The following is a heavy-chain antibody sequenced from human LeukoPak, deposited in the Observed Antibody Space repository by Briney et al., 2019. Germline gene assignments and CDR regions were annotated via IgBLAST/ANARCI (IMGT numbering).Heavy chain of an antibody. CDR3: ARAHIAAAGTHFDY. CDR2: IKQDGSEK. Sequence: PGGSLRLSCAPSGFTFSSYWMSWVRQAPGKGLEWVANIKQDGSEKYYVDSVKGRFTITRDNAKNSLYLQMNSLRAEDTAVYYCARAHIAAAGTHFDYWGQGTLVTVSS. CDR1: GFTFSSYW. J-gene: IGHJ4*02. V-gene: IGHV3-7*01. D-gene: IGHD6-13*01.